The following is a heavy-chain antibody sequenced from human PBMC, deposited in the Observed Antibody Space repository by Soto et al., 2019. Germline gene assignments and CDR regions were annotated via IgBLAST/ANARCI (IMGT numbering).Heavy chain of an antibody. CDR3: ARDPSRRGNYRPFDY. CDR1: GYTLTNYA. D-gene: IGHD3-16*02. V-gene: IGHV1-3*01. J-gene: IGHJ4*02. Sequence: VASVKVSCTASGYTLTNYAMHWVRQAPGQRLEWMGWINAGNGNTKYSQKFQGRVTITRDTSASTAYMELSSLRSEDTAVYYCARDPSRRGNYRPFDYWGQGTLVTVS. CDR2: INAGNGNT.